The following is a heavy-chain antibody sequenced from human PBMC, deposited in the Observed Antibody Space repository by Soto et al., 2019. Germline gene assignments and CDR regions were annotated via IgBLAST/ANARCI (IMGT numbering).Heavy chain of an antibody. V-gene: IGHV4-34*01. CDR2: INHSGST. CDR3: ASSGLDSYGV. CDR1: GGSFSGYY. J-gene: IGHJ4*02. D-gene: IGHD5-18*01. Sequence: SETLSLTCAVYGGSFSGYYWSWIRQPPGKGLEWIGEINHSGSTNYNPSLKSRVTISVDTSKNQFSLKLSSVTAADTAVYYCASSGLDSYGVWGQGTLVTVSS.